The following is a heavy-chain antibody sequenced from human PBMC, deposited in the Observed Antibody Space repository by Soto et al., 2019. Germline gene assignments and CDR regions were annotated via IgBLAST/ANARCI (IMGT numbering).Heavy chain of an antibody. V-gene: IGHV1-69*08. CDR3: ATDLPGESLYIENYMDV. CDR2: IIPILGIA. Sequence: QVQLVQSGAEVQKPGSSVKVSCKASGGTFSSYTISWVRQAPEQGLEWMGRIIPILGIANYAQKFQGRVTITADKSTSTAYMELSSLRSEDTAVYYCATDLPGESLYIENYMDVWGKGTTVTVSS. J-gene: IGHJ6*03. D-gene: IGHD3-16*01. CDR1: GGTFSSYT.